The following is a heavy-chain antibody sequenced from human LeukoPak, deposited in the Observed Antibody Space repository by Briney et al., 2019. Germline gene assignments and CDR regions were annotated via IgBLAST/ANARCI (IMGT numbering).Heavy chain of an antibody. J-gene: IGHJ6*03. Sequence: GGSLRLSCAASRFTFSSYSMNWVRQAPGKGLEWVSSISSFGSYIYYADSVKGRFTISRDNAKNSLYLQMNSLRVEDTAVYYCARGTWATLYYYYMDVWGKGTTVTVSS. CDR1: RFTFSSYS. V-gene: IGHV3-21*01. D-gene: IGHD5-24*01. CDR2: ISSFGSYI. CDR3: ARGTWATLYYYYMDV.